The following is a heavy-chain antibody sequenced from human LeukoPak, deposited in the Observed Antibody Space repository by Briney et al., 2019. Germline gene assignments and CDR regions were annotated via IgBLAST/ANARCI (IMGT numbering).Heavy chain of an antibody. J-gene: IGHJ6*02. V-gene: IGHV4-59*01. Sequence: SETLSLTCTVSGGSISSYYWSWIRQPPRKGLEWIGYIYYSGSTNYNPSLKSRVTISVDTSKNQFSLKLSSVTAADTAVYYCARVSPYYYYGMDVWGQGTTVTVSS. CDR2: IYYSGST. CDR3: ARVSPYYYYGMDV. CDR1: GGSISSYY.